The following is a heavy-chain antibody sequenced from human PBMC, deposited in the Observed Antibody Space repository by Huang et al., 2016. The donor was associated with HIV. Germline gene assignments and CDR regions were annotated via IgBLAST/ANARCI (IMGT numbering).Heavy chain of an antibody. D-gene: IGHD3-3*01. Sequence: QVQLVQSGAEVKKPGSSVKVSCKVSGGTFNNAISWVRQAPGQGLELMGGIIPICGTPNYARKFQGRVTITADESTSIAYMELSSLRSEDTAVYYCARGAPDLDSHLDHWGQGTLVTVSS. CDR1: GGTFNNA. CDR3: ARGAPDLDSHLDH. V-gene: IGHV1-69*13. CDR2: IIPICGTP. J-gene: IGHJ4*02.